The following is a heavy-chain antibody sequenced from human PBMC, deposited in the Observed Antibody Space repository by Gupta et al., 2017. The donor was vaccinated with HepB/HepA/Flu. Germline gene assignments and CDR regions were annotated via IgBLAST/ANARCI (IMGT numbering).Heavy chain of an antibody. CDR1: GGTFSSYA. V-gene: IGHV1-69*04. J-gene: IGHJ6*02. Sequence: QVQLVQSGAEVKKPGSSVKVSCKASGGTFSSYAISWVRQAPGQGLEWMGRIIPILGIANYAQKFQGRVTITADKSTSTAYMELSSLRSEDTAVYYCARYSSSSLKYYYYGMDVWGQGTTVTVSS. CDR3: ARYSSSSLKYYYYGMDV. CDR2: IIPILGIA. D-gene: IGHD6-6*01.